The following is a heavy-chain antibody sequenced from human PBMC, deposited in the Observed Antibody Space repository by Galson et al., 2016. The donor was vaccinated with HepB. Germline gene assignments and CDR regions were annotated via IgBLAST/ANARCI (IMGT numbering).Heavy chain of an antibody. D-gene: IGHD6-13*01. CDR1: GFIFSSYG. Sequence: SLRLSCAASGFIFSSYGMHWVRQAPGKGLEWVAVIWYDGSNKYYADSVKGRFTISRDNAKNSLYLQMNSLRDEDTAVYYCATKIAAGYFDSWGQGTLVSVSS. CDR3: ATKIAAGYFDS. J-gene: IGHJ4*02. V-gene: IGHV3-33*01. CDR2: IWYDGSNK.